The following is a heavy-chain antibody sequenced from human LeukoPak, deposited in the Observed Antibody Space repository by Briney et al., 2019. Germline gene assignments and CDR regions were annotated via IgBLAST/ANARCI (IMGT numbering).Heavy chain of an antibody. CDR3: AREEYSSGYDY. J-gene: IGHJ4*02. Sequence: SETLSLTCTVSGGSISSSSYYWGWIRQPPGKGLEWFGSIYYSGSTYYNPSLKSRVTKSVDTSKNQFSLKLSSVTAADTAVYYCAREEYSSGYDYWGQGTLVTVSS. CDR1: GGSISSSSYY. CDR2: IYYSGST. D-gene: IGHD3-22*01. V-gene: IGHV4-39*07.